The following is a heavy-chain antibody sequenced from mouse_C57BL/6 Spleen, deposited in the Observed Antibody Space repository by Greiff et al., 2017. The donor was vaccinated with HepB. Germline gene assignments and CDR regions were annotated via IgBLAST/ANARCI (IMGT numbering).Heavy chain of an antibody. Sequence: EVQVVESGGGLVKPGGSLKLSCAASGFTFSSYAMSWVRQTPEKRLEWVATISDGGSYTYYPDNVKGRFTISRDNAKNNLYLQMSHLKSEDTAMYYCARDRDYYGSSYSDYWGQGTTLTVSS. V-gene: IGHV5-4*01. J-gene: IGHJ2*01. CDR2: ISDGGSYT. D-gene: IGHD1-1*01. CDR3: ARDRDYYGSSYSDY. CDR1: GFTFSSYA.